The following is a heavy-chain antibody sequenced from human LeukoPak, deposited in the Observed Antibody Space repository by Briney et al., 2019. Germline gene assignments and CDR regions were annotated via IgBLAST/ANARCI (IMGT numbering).Heavy chain of an antibody. D-gene: IGHD2-8*01. CDR2: IYYSGST. CDR1: GGSISSYY. Sequence: PSETLSLTCTVSGGSISSYYWSWIRQPPGKGLEWIGYIYYSGSTNYNPSLKSRVTISVDTSKNQFSLKLSSVTAADTAAYYCARAQYCTNGVCYTNGWFDPWGQGTLVTVSS. CDR3: ARAQYCTNGVCYTNGWFDP. J-gene: IGHJ5*02. V-gene: IGHV4-59*01.